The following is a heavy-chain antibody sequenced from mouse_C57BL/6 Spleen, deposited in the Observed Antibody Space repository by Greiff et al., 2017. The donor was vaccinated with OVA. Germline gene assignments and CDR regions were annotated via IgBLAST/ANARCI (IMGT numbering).Heavy chain of an antibody. CDR2: IDPSDSET. V-gene: IGHV1-52*01. CDR1: GYTFTSYW. Sequence: VQLQQSGAELVRPGSSVKLSCPASGYTFTSYWMHWVKQRPIQGLEWIGNIDPSDSETHYNQKFKDKATLTVDKSSSTAYMQLSSLTSEDSAVYYCARSGTAQAYYFDYWGQGTTLTVSS. CDR3: ARSGTAQAYYFDY. D-gene: IGHD3-2*02. J-gene: IGHJ2*01.